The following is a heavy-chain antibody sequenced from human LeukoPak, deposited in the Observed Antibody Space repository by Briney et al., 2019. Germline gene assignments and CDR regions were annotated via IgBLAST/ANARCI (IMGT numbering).Heavy chain of an antibody. CDR2: IYHSGST. CDR1: GGSISSGGYY. J-gene: IGHJ4*02. V-gene: IGHV4-30-2*01. Sequence: SQTLSLTCTVSGGSISSGGYYWSWLRQPPGKGLEWIGYIYHSGSTYYNPSLKSRVTISVDRSKNQFSLKLSSVTAADTAVYYCARASLSRDIVVVPAAIPLVDYWGQGTLVTVSS. CDR3: ARASLSRDIVVVPAAIPLVDY. D-gene: IGHD2-2*01.